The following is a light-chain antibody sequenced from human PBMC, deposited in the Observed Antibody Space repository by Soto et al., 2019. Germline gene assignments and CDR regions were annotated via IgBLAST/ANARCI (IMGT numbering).Light chain of an antibody. CDR2: AAF. J-gene: IGKJ1*01. CDR1: QSITRY. V-gene: IGKV1-39*01. Sequence: DIQAYQYTCSLSGSVRDKITITGGASQSITRYLNWYQQKPGKAPKLLIYAAFNLQSGVPSRFSGSGSGTDFTLTISSLQTEEFAPYYCQQSLSTPRTFGQGTKVDIK. CDR3: QQSLSTPRT.